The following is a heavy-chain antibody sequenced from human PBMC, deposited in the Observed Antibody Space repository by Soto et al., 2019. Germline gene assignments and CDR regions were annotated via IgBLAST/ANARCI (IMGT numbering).Heavy chain of an antibody. Sequence: QVQLQESGPGLVKPSQTLSLTCTVSGGSISSGDYYWSWIRQPPGKGLEWIGYIYYSGSTYYNPYLKSRVNISVDTSKNQFSLKLSSVTAADTAVYYCAARYSSGWYVGTMSYWGQGTLVTVSS. D-gene: IGHD6-19*01. V-gene: IGHV4-30-4*01. CDR2: IYYSGST. J-gene: IGHJ4*02. CDR1: GGSISSGDYY. CDR3: AARYSSGWYVGTMSY.